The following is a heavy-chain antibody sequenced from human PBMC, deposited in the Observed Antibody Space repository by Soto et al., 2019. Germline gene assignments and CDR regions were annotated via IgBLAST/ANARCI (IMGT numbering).Heavy chain of an antibody. CDR3: ARGFSSSWYIGKDYYGMDV. J-gene: IGHJ6*02. D-gene: IGHD6-13*01. CDR2: MNPNSGNT. V-gene: IGHV1-8*01. Sequence: ASVKVSCKASGYTFTSYDINWVRQATGQGLEWMGWMNPNSGNTGYAQKFQGRVTMTRNTSISTAYMELSSLRSEDTAVYYCARGFSSSWYIGKDYYGMDVWGQGTTVTVPS. CDR1: GYTFTSYD.